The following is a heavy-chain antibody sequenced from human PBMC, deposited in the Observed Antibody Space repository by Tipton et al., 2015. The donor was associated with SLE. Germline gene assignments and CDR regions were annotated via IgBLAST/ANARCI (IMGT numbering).Heavy chain of an antibody. V-gene: IGHV4-61*01. CDR1: GGSVSSGSYY. J-gene: IGHJ4*02. CDR3: ARGWVGSGYFTFGY. Sequence: TLSLTCTVSGGSVSSGSYYWSWIRQSPGKGLEWIGYIYYSGSTNYNPSLKSRVTISVDTSKNQFSLKLSSVTAADTAVYYCARGWVGSGYFTFGYWGQGILVTVSS. CDR2: IYYSGST. D-gene: IGHD3-3*01.